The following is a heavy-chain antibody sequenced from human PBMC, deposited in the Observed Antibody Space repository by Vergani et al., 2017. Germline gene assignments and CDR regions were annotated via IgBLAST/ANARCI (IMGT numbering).Heavy chain of an antibody. CDR1: GGSISRGSSY. V-gene: IGHV4-61*02. CDR2: FYTGGGT. Sequence: QVQLQESGPGLVRTSQTLSLTCTVSGGSISRGSSYWSWFRQPAGKGLEWIGRFYTGGGTSYNPSLRSRVTISVDTSKNQFSLQLSSVTAADTAVYYCARDPLYSTTWPFLLLDMDVWGQGTTVTVSS. D-gene: IGHD6-13*01. J-gene: IGHJ6*02. CDR3: ARDPLYSTTWPFLLLDMDV.